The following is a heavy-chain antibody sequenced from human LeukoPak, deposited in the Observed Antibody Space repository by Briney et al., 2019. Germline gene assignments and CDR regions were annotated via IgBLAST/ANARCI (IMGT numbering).Heavy chain of an antibody. CDR2: IYTSGST. D-gene: IGHD3-10*01. V-gene: IGHV4-61*02. CDR1: GGSISSGSYY. J-gene: IGHJ4*02. Sequence: SETLSLTCTVSGGSISSGSYYWSWIRQPAGKGLEWIGRIYTSGSTNYNPSLKSRVTISVDTSKNQFSLKLSSVTAADTAVYYCAVITMVRGVIFDYWGQGTLVTVSS. CDR3: AVITMVRGVIFDY.